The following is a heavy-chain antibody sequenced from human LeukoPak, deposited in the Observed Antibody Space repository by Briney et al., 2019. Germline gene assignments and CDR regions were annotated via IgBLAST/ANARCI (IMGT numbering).Heavy chain of an antibody. Sequence: GGSLRLSCAASGFTLSYYWMSWVRQAPWKGLQWVSGITGSSTWTYYAASVKGRFTVSRDNSQNTLHLQMNSLRADDTAVYYCARELVSSGTGYFDLWGRGTLVTVSS. D-gene: IGHD3-10*02. CDR2: ITGSSTWT. CDR1: GFTLSYYW. V-gene: IGHV3-23*01. CDR3: ARELVSSGTGYFDL. J-gene: IGHJ2*01.